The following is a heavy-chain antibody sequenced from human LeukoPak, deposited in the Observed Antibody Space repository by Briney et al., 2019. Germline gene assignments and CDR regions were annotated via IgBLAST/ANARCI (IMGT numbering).Heavy chain of an antibody. CDR1: GGSISSYY. CDR3: ARMTTVTRYFDY. CDR2: IYYSGST. V-gene: IGHV4-59*01. Sequence: PSETLSLTCTVSGGSISSYYWSWIRQPPGKGLEWIGYIYYSGSTNYNPSLKSRVTISVDTSKNQFSLKLSSVTAADTAVYYCARMTTVTRYFDYWGQGTLVTVSS. J-gene: IGHJ4*02. D-gene: IGHD4-11*01.